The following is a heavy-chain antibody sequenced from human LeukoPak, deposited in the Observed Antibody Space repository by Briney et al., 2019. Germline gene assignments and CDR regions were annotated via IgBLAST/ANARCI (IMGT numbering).Heavy chain of an antibody. Sequence: GGSLRLSCADSGFTFSTYAMNWVRQAPGKGLEWVSYISSSSTTKYYADSVRGRFTISRDNAEKSLYLQMNTLRAEDTAVYYCARDKLGIDYWGQGTLVTVSS. CDR3: ARDKLGIDY. D-gene: IGHD7-27*01. V-gene: IGHV3-48*01. CDR2: ISSSSTTK. CDR1: GFTFSTYA. J-gene: IGHJ4*02.